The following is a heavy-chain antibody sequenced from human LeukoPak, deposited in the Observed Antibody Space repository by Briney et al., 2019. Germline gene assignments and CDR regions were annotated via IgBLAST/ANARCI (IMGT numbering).Heavy chain of an antibody. CDR3: ARDTYYYDSSGYSLVALDY. V-gene: IGHV4-34*01. Sequence: SETLSLTCAIYGGSFSGYYWSWLRQPPGKGLEWIGEINHSGSTNYNPSLKSRVTISVDTSKNQFSLKLSSVTAADTAVYYCARDTYYYDSSGYSLVALDYWGQGTLVTVSS. CDR2: INHSGST. CDR1: GGSFSGYY. J-gene: IGHJ4*02. D-gene: IGHD3-22*01.